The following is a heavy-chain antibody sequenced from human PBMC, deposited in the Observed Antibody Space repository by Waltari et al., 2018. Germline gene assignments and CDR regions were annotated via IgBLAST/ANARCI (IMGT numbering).Heavy chain of an antibody. Sequence: QVHLVESGGGLVQPGGSLILACAASGFPFRASGMHWVRQYPGHGLGWVSLNSFDGSYNYNIDAAKGRFTISRYNSHNTWYLQMNSLRAEDTAIYYCVKDRDLTWSFDYWGQGTLVTVSS. D-gene: IGHD2-21*02. J-gene: IGHJ4*02. V-gene: IGHV3-30*18. CDR2: NSFDGSYN. CDR3: VKDRDLTWSFDY. CDR1: GFPFRASG.